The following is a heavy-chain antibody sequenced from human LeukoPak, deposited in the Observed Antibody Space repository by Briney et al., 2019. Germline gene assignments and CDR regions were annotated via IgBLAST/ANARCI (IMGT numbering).Heavy chain of an antibody. CDR2: INHSGST. CDR3: ARGQVLGRDYVWGSHRLKSYYYMDV. J-gene: IGHJ6*03. D-gene: IGHD3-16*02. V-gene: IGHV4-34*01. CDR1: GGSFSGYY. Sequence: SETLSLTCAVYGGSFSGYYWSWIRQPPGKGLEWIGEINHSGSTNYNPSLKSRVTISVDTSKNQFSLKLSSVTAADTAVYYCARGQVLGRDYVWGSHRLKSYYYMDVWGKGTTVTVSS.